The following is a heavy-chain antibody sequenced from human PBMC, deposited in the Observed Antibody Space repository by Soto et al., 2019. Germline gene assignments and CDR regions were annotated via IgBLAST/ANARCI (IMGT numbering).Heavy chain of an antibody. J-gene: IGHJ6*02. V-gene: IGHV1-18*04. CDR3: ARHAYCRGGSCTYYYGMDV. CDR1: GYTVSSYG. Sequence: QVQLVQSGAEVKMPGDSVKVSCKASGYTVSSYGISWVRQAPGQGLEWTGWISAYNGNTNYAQKLPGRVTMTTDTSTDTAYMELRSLRSDDTAVYYCARHAYCRGGSCTYYYGMDVWGQGTTVTVSS. CDR2: ISAYNGNT. D-gene: IGHD2-15*01.